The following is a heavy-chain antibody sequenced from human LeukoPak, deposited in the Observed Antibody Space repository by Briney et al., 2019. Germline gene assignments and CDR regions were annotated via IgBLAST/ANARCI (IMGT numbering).Heavy chain of an antibody. D-gene: IGHD5-18*01. CDR3: ARETVDTNIDY. J-gene: IGHJ4*02. Sequence: ASVKVSCKASGYTFTSYDINWVRQAPGQGLEWMGRINPNSGGSNFAQKFQGRVTMTRDTSISTIYMELSRLRSDDTAVYYCARETVDTNIDYWGQGTLVTVSS. V-gene: IGHV1-2*06. CDR1: GYTFTSYD. CDR2: INPNSGGS.